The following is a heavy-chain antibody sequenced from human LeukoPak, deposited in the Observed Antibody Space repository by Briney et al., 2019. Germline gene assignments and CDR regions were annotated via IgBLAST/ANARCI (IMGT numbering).Heavy chain of an antibody. CDR2: FDPEDGET. CDR3: ATYLFREYSSGWQKGFDY. Sequence: ASVKVSCKVSGYTLTELSMHWVRQAPGKGLEWMGGFDPEDGETIYAQKFQGRVTMTEDTSTDTAYMELSSLRSEDTAVYYCATYLFREYSSGWQKGFDYWGQGTLVTVSS. D-gene: IGHD6-19*01. J-gene: IGHJ4*02. CDR1: GYTLTELS. V-gene: IGHV1-24*01.